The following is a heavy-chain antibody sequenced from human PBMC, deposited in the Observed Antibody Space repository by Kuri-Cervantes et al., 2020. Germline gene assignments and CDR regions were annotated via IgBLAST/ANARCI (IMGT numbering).Heavy chain of an antibody. Sequence: GESLKISCAASGFTFSSYAMHWVRQAPGKGLEWVAVISYDGSNKYYADSVKGRFTISRDNSKNTLYLQMNSLRAEDTAVYYCARDSGGAPPAYYGMDAWGQGTTVTVSS. D-gene: IGHD3-10*01. CDR2: ISYDGSNK. V-gene: IGHV3-30-3*01. CDR1: GFTFSSYA. CDR3: ARDSGGAPPAYYGMDA. J-gene: IGHJ6*02.